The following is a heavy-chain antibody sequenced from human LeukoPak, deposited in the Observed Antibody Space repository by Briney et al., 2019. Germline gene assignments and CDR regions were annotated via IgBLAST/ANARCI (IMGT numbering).Heavy chain of an antibody. J-gene: IGHJ4*02. V-gene: IGHV1-2*04. D-gene: IGHD2-2*01. CDR1: GYTFTSYY. CDR3: ATSRDCSSTSCYANFDY. Sequence: ASVKVSCKASGYTFTSYYMHWVRQAPGQGLEWMGWINPNSGGTNYAQKFQGWVTMTRDTSISTAYMELSRLRSDDTAVYYCATSRDCSSTSCYANFDYWGQGTLVTVSS. CDR2: INPNSGGT.